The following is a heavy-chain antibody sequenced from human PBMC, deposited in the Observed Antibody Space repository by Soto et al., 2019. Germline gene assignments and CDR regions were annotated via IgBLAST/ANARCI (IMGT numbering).Heavy chain of an antibody. Sequence: QVRLQQSGPGLVKPSQTLSLTCAISGDSVSSSRAAWGWIRQSASRGLEWLGRTYYRSRWYSDYADSVKRRITTNPKTYSNQLSLQLNPATPEDTAVYYSPREDSAGTNDAFDTWGQGTMVTVSS. V-gene: IGHV6-1*01. CDR3: PREDSAGTNDAFDT. J-gene: IGHJ3*02. D-gene: IGHD1-1*01. CDR1: GDSVSSSRAA. CDR2: TYYRSRWYS.